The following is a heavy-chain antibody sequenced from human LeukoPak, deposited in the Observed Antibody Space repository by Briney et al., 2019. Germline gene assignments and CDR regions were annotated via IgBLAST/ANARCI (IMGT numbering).Heavy chain of an antibody. Sequence: GGSLRLSCAASGFTFSSYTMHWVRQAPGKGLEYVSGISSTGINTYYADSVKGRFTISRDNSKNTLYLQMSSLRAEDTAVYYCARRYYSMDVWGQGTTVTVSS. CDR2: ISSTGINT. CDR1: GFTFSSYT. CDR3: ARRYYSMDV. V-gene: IGHV3-64*02. J-gene: IGHJ6*02.